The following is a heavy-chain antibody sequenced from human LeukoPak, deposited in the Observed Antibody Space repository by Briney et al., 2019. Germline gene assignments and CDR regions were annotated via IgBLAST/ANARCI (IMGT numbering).Heavy chain of an antibody. D-gene: IGHD5-18*01. CDR1: GFTLDDYA. J-gene: IGHJ6*03. CDR3: AKGTTMVTGYYYMDV. Sequence: PGGSLRLSCAASGFTLDDYAMHWVRQAPGKGLEWVSLISWDGGSTYYADSVKGRFTISRDNSENSLYLQMNSLRAEDTALYYCAKGTTMVTGYYYMDVWGKGTTVTVSS. V-gene: IGHV3-43D*03. CDR2: ISWDGGST.